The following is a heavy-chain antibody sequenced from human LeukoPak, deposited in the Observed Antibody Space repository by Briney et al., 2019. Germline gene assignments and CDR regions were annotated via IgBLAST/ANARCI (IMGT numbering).Heavy chain of an antibody. CDR2: IYHSGST. Sequence: PSGTLSLTCAVSGCSISSTNWWSWVRQPPGKGLEWIGEIYHSGSTDYNPSLKSRVTISVDKSKNQFSLKLDSLTAADTAVYYCARRVYTINSSGWPLYYFDYWGRGTLVTVSS. CDR3: ARRVYTINSSGWPLYYFDY. D-gene: IGHD6-19*01. J-gene: IGHJ4*02. CDR1: GCSISSTNW. V-gene: IGHV4-4*02.